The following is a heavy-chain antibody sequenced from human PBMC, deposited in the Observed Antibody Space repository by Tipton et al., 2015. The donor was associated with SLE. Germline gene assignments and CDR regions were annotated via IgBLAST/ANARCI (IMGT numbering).Heavy chain of an antibody. J-gene: IGHJ6*03. V-gene: IGHV3-30*04. Sequence: SLRLSCAASGFTFSSYAMHWVRQAPGKGLEWVAVISYDGSNKYYADSVKGRFTISRDNSKNTLYLQMNSLRAEDTAVFYCARALSHCSSATCSKYYFYYMDVWGIGTTVTVSS. CDR3: ARALSHCSSATCSKYYFYYMDV. CDR1: GFTFSSYA. CDR2: ISYDGSNK. D-gene: IGHD2-2*01.